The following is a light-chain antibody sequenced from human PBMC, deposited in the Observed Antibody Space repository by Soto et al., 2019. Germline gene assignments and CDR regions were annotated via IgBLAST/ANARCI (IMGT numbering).Light chain of an antibody. CDR2: WAS. V-gene: IGKV4-1*01. CDR1: XSVLYSSNNKNY. J-gene: IGKJ5*01. CDR3: QQYNNWPIT. Sequence: DIVMTQSPDSLAVSLRERATINXXSSXSVLYSSNNKNYLAWYQQKPGQPPKXXIYWASTRESGVPDRFSGSGAGTDFTLTISSLQSEDFAVYYCQQYNNWPITFGQGTRLEIK.